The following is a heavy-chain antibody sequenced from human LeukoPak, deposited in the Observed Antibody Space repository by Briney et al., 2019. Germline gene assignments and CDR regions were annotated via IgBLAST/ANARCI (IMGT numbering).Heavy chain of an antibody. Sequence: SQTLSLTCAVSGGSISSGGYSWSWIRQPPGKGLEWIGYIYHSGSTYYNPSLKSRVTISVDRSKNQFFLKLSSVTAADTAVYYCARGVPAAIHFDYWGQGTLVTVSS. CDR1: GGSISSGGYS. V-gene: IGHV4-30-2*01. CDR2: IYHSGST. D-gene: IGHD2-2*02. CDR3: ARGVPAAIHFDY. J-gene: IGHJ4*02.